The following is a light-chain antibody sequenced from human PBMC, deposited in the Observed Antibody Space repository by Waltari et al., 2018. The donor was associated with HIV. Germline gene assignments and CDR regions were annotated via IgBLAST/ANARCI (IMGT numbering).Light chain of an antibody. CDR2: GAS. CDR3: QQYNNWPLT. J-gene: IGKJ4*01. CDR1: QSVSSD. V-gene: IGKV3-15*01. Sequence: ERVMTQSPATLSVSPGDRATLSCRASQSVSSDLAWYQQTPGQAPRLLIYGASTRATGIPARFSGSGSGTDFTLTIGSLQSEDFAVYYCQQYNNWPLTFGGGTTVEIK.